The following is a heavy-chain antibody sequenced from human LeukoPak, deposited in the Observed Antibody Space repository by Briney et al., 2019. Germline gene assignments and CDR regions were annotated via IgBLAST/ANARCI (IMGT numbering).Heavy chain of an antibody. CDR2: IDPAGTDT. V-gene: IGHV3-7*01. CDR3: GRFGYVAGIDL. D-gene: IGHD6-19*01. J-gene: IGHJ4*02. CDR1: GFAFNSYW. Sequence: GGSLRLSCAASGFAFNSYWMTWVRQPPGRGLEWVANIDPAGTDTYYVDPVKGRFTISRDNAKNLVYLQMNTLRAEDTAVYSCGRFGYVAGIDLWGQGTLVTVSS.